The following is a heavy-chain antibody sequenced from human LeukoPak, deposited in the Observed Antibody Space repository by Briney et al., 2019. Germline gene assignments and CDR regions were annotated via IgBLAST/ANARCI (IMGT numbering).Heavy chain of an antibody. D-gene: IGHD4-23*01. CDR1: ALSFVNYS. J-gene: IGHJ3*02. Sequence: PGGCLRLSCAVSALSFVNYSMTWVRQAAGRGREWVSTISGRVCSPYYAASVQGSFTISRDTSKNTLYLQMNSLRAEDTAVYYCAKDPTVVTPRYDAFDIWGQGTMVTVSS. CDR2: ISGRVCSP. CDR3: AKDPTVVTPRYDAFDI. V-gene: IGHV3-23*01.